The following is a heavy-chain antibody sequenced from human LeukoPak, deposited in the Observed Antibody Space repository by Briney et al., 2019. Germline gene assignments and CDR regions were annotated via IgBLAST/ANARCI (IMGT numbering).Heavy chain of an antibody. CDR1: GFTFSSYA. CDR2: ISGSGGST. Sequence: GESLRLSCAASGFTFSSYAMSWVRQAPGKGLEWVSAISGSGGSTYYADSVKGRFTISRDNSKNTLYLQMNSLRAEDTAVYYCAREVSAGAAAGGLRGMDVWGQGTTVTVSS. V-gene: IGHV3-23*01. CDR3: AREVSAGAAAGGLRGMDV. D-gene: IGHD6-13*01. J-gene: IGHJ6*02.